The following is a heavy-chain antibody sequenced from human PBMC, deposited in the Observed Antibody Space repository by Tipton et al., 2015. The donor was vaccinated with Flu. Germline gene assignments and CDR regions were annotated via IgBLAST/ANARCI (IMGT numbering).Heavy chain of an antibody. CDR2: ISWNSGSI. Sequence: SLRLSCAASGFTFDDYAMHWVRRAPGKGLEWVSGISWNSGSIGYAGSVKGRFTISRDNAKNSLYLQMNSLRAEDTALYYCAKDIAAAGTGSYYYYYGMDVWGQGTTVTVSS. CDR1: GFTFDDYA. D-gene: IGHD6-13*01. J-gene: IGHJ6*02. V-gene: IGHV3-9*01. CDR3: AKDIAAAGTGSYYYYYGMDV.